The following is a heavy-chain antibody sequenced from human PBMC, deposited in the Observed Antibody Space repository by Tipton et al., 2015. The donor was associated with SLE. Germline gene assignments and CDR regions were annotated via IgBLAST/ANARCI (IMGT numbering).Heavy chain of an antibody. CDR3: ATEWYSSTSFDY. CDR2: IFQSGSA. CDR1: GGAVSSSSFY. J-gene: IGHJ4*01. Sequence: TLSLTCTVSGGAVSSSSFYWGWIRQPPGKGLEWIGSIFQSGSARYNPSLKSRASISVDTSKNQFSLRLTSVTAADTAVYYCATEWYSSTSFDYWGHGTRVSVSS. V-gene: IGHV4-39*07. D-gene: IGHD6-13*01.